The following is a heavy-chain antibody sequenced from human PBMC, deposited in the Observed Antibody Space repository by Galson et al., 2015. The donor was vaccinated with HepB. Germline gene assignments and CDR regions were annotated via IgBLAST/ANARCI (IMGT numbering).Heavy chain of an antibody. Sequence: SLRLSCAASGLTFSSYSMNWVRQAPGKGLEWVSSISSSSSYIYYADSVKGRFTISRDNAKNSLYLQMNSLRAEDTAVYYCAREGENYGGNSGVYYYYYGMDVWGQGTSVTVSS. V-gene: IGHV3-21*04. CDR3: AREGENYGGNSGVYYYYYGMDV. D-gene: IGHD4-23*01. CDR2: ISSSSSYI. J-gene: IGHJ6*02. CDR1: GLTFSSYS.